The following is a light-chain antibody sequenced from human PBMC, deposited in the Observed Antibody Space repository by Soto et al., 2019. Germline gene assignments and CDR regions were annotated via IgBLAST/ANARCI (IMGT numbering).Light chain of an antibody. CDR1: QSVSSN. J-gene: IGKJ4*01. Sequence: ELVMTQSPATLSVSPGERATLSCRATQSVSSNLAWYQQKPGQAPRILLYGASTRATGIPARFSGSGSGTEFTLTISSLQAEDFAVYYCQQYNNWPLTFGGGTKVEIK. V-gene: IGKV3-15*01. CDR2: GAS. CDR3: QQYNNWPLT.